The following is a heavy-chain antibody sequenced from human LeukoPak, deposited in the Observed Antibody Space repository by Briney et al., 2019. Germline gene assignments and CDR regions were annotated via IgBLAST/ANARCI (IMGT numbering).Heavy chain of an antibody. V-gene: IGHV1-18*01. Sequence: GASVNVSCKPSVYTFTSYGISWVRQAPGQGLEWMGWISAYNGNTNYAQKLQGRVTMTTDTSTTTPNMELSSLRSDDPAVSYRARSLRFLEWPNPHKWFEPCGHRTLGTAS. J-gene: IGHJ5*02. CDR2: ISAYNGNT. D-gene: IGHD3-3*01. CDR3: ARSLRFLEWPNPHKWFEP. CDR1: VYTFTSYG.